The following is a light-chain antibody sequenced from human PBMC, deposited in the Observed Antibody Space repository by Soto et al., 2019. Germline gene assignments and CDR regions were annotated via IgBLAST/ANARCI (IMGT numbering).Light chain of an antibody. V-gene: IGLV2-14*01. CDR3: SSYTSSGTPSYV. J-gene: IGLJ1*01. Sequence: QSVLTQPASVSGSPGQSITISCTRTSSDVGGYNYVSWYQQHPGKAPKLVIYEVSNRPSGVSNRFSGSKSGNTASLTISGLQAEDEADYYCSSYTSSGTPSYVFGTGTKLTVL. CDR2: EVS. CDR1: SSDVGGYNY.